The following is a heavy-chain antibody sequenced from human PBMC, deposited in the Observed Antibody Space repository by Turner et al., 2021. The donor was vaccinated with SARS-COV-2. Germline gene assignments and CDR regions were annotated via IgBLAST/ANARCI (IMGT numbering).Heavy chain of an antibody. CDR2: INTSGST. Sequence: QVQLQESAPGLVKPSETLSLTCTVPGGSISSYSWSWIRQPAGKGLEWIGRINTSGSTNYNPSLKSRVTMSVDTSKNQFSLNLISVTAADTAVYYCARASGSGYYLGGFDYWGQGTLVTVSS. J-gene: IGHJ4*02. CDR3: ARASGSGYYLGGFDY. D-gene: IGHD3-22*01. V-gene: IGHV4-4*07. CDR1: GGSISSYS.